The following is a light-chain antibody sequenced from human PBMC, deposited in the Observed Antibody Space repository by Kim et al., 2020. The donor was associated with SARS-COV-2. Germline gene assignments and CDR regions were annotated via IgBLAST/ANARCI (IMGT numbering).Light chain of an antibody. Sequence: VSPGQTASITCSGDKLGDKYACWYQQKPGQSPVLVIYQDSKRPSGIPERFSGSNSGNTATLTISGTQAMDEADYYCQAWDSSTAVFGTGTKVTVL. CDR2: QDS. J-gene: IGLJ1*01. CDR1: KLGDKY. CDR3: QAWDSSTAV. V-gene: IGLV3-1*01.